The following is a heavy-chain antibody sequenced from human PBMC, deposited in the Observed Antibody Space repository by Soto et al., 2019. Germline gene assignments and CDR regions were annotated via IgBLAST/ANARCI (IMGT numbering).Heavy chain of an antibody. V-gene: IGHV3-23*01. CDR1: GFTFSSYA. CDR2: ISGSGGST. Sequence: EVQLLESGGGLVQPGGSLRLSCAASGFTFSSYAMSWVRQAPGKGLEWVSAISGSGGSTYYADSVKGRFNISSDKSKNTLYLQMNSLRAEDTAVYYCAKGPDIVVMVYASPWGQGTLVTVSS. CDR3: AKGPDIVVMVYASP. D-gene: IGHD2-8*01. J-gene: IGHJ5*02.